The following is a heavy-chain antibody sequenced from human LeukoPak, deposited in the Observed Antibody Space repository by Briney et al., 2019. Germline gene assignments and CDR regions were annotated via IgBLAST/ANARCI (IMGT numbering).Heavy chain of an antibody. D-gene: IGHD5-24*01. Sequence: PGGSLRLSCAASGFSLSNYWISWVCQAPGKGLEWVANIKLDGSEKYYVNSVKGRFTISRDNSKNTVYLQMNSLRAEDTAIYYCAKSGKDDFNLDYFDYWGQGTLVTVSS. CDR3: AKSGKDDFNLDYFDY. CDR2: IKLDGSEK. CDR1: GFSLSNYW. J-gene: IGHJ4*02. V-gene: IGHV3-7*03.